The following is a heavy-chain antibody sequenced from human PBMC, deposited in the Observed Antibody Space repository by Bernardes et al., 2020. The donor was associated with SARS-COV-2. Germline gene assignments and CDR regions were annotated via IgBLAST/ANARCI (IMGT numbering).Heavy chain of an antibody. CDR2: INSDVSST. J-gene: IGHJ4*02. CDR1: GFTFSSSW. CDR3: AKGGVKQLDY. V-gene: IGHV3-74*01. Sequence: GGSLRLSCVASGFTFSSSWMHWVRQAPGKGLVWVSRINSDVSSTSYADSVKGRFTISRDNAKNTLYLQMNSLRAEDTAVYYCAKGGVKQLDYWGQGTLVTVSS. D-gene: IGHD6-13*01.